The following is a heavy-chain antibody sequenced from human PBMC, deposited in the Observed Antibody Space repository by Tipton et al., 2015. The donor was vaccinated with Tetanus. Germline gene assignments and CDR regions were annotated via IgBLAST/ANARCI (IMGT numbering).Heavy chain of an antibody. V-gene: IGHV4-30-2*01. J-gene: IGHJ6*02. Sequence: TLSLTCTISGDSMSGEFDYWSWIRHLPGKGLEWIGDISHSGSTYYNPSLKSRVTISVDRSKNQFTLKLTSVTAADTAVYYCARLTGHSMDVVDYYYFGMDVWGQGTKVTVSS. D-gene: IGHD2-21*01. CDR3: ARLTGHSMDVVDYYYFGMDV. CDR1: GDSMSGEFDY. CDR2: ISHSGST.